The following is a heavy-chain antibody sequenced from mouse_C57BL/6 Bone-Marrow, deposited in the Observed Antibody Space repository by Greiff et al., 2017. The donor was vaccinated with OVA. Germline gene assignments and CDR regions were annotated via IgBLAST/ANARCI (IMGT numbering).Heavy chain of an antibody. CDR1: GFTFSDYY. CDR2: INYDGSST. J-gene: IGHJ1*03. Sequence: EVKLVESEGGLVQPGSSMKLSCTASGFTFSDYYMAWVPQVPEKGLEWVANINYDGSSTYYLDSLKSRLIISRDNAKNIQYLQMSSLKSEDTATYYSARGGWDWYFDVWGTGTTGTVSS. CDR3: ARGGWDWYFDV. D-gene: IGHD3-3*01. V-gene: IGHV5-16*01.